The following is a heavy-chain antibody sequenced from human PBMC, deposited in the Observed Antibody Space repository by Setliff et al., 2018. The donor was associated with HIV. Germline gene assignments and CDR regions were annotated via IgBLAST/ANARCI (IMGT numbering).Heavy chain of an antibody. V-gene: IGHV1-18*01. Sequence: ASVKVSCKASGYTFTSYGISWVRQAPGQGLEWMGWISAYNGNTNYAQKLQGRVTMTTGTSTSTAYMELRSLRSDDTAVYYCARDPPLAAAGGPDAFDIWGQGTMVTVSS. D-gene: IGHD6-13*01. J-gene: IGHJ3*02. CDR2: ISAYNGNT. CDR1: GYTFTSYG. CDR3: ARDPPLAAAGGPDAFDI.